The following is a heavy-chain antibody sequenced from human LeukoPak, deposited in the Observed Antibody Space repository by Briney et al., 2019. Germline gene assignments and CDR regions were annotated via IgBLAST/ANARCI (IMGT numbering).Heavy chain of an antibody. Sequence: SETLSLTCAVSGGSISSGGYSWSWIRQPPGKGLEWIGYIYHSGSTYYNPSLKSRVTISLDTSKNQFSLKLTSVTAADTAVYYCARVRFLEWLLGYMDVWGKGTTVTISS. CDR3: ARVRFLEWLLGYMDV. J-gene: IGHJ6*03. CDR2: IYHSGST. V-gene: IGHV4-30-2*01. D-gene: IGHD3-3*01. CDR1: GGSISSGGYS.